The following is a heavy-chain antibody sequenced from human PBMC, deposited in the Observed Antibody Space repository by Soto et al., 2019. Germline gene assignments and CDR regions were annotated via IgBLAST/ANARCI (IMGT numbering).Heavy chain of an antibody. Sequence: PSETLSLTCTVSGGSISSYYWSWIRQPPGKGLEWIGYIYYSGSTNYNPSLKSRVTISVDTSKNQFSLKLSSVTAADTAVYDCARALGSDDYDRSRYYYFEDWGHGTLVNVTS. J-gene: IGHJ4*01. CDR1: GGSISSYY. CDR3: ARALGSDDYDRSRYYYFED. D-gene: IGHD3-22*01. CDR2: IYYSGST. V-gene: IGHV4-59*01.